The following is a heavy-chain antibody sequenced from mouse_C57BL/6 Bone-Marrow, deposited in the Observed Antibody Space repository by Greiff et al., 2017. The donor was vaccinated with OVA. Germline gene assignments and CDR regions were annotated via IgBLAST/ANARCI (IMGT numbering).Heavy chain of an antibody. CDR3: ARAVFAY. Sequence: QVQLQQPGAELVKPGASVKLSCKASGYTFTSYWMQWVKQRPGQGLEWIGEIDPSDSYTNYNQKFKGKATLTVDTSSSTAYMQLKSLTSEDSAVYYCARAVFAYWGQGTLVTVSA. V-gene: IGHV1-50*01. CDR2: IDPSDSYT. J-gene: IGHJ3*01. CDR1: GYTFTSYW.